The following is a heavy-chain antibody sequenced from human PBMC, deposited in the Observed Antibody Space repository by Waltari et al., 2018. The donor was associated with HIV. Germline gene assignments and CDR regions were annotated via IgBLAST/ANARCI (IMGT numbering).Heavy chain of an antibody. V-gene: IGHV3-33*01. D-gene: IGHD2-21*01. CDR1: GVVVRSHR. Sequence: QVSLVQAGGGAAKPRCVRWPSRVPSGVVVRSHRMPWVPQAPGKGLEWVALTWRHGGKPYYRDSVQGRFINSRDNSKNMLLLHMDRLKVDDTAVYFCAMIGGGFDNGFAIDVWGQGTSVVVSS. CDR3: AMIGGGFDNGFAIDV. J-gene: IGHJ3*01. CDR2: TWRHGGKP.